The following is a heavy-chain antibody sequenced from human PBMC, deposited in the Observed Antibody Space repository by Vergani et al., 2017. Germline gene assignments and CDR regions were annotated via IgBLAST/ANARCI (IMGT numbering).Heavy chain of an antibody. J-gene: IGHJ6*02. V-gene: IGHV3-7*01. Sequence: VQLVESGGGVVQPGTSLRLSCAASGFIFKNHGMQWVRQAPGKGLEWVAAIKEDGSEKQYVDSVKGRFTISRDNAKKSLYLQMNSLRGEDTAVYYCARGNSLGSYWGQGTTVTVSS. D-gene: IGHD1-7*01. CDR3: ARGNSLGSY. CDR2: IKEDGSEK. CDR1: GFIFKNHG.